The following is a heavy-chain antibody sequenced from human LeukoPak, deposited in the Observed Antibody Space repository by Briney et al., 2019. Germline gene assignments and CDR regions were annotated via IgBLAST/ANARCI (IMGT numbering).Heavy chain of an antibody. D-gene: IGHD5-12*01. V-gene: IGHV1-18*01. J-gene: IGHJ4*02. CDR2: ISADNGNT. CDR3: ARGRRYSGYDAIGF. Sequence: GASVKVSCKTSGYTFTSYGISWVRQAPGQGLEWMGWISADNGNTHYAQKFQGRVTMTRNTSISTAYMELSSLRSEDTAVYYCARGRRYSGYDAIGFWGQGTLVTVSS. CDR1: GYTFTSYG.